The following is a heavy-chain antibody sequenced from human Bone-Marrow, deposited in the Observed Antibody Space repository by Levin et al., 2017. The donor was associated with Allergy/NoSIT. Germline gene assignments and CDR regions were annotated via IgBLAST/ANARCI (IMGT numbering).Heavy chain of an antibody. J-gene: IGHJ6*02. CDR1: GFTFSSYW. Sequence: GESLKISCAASGFTFSSYWMHWVRQAPGKGLVWVSRINSDGSSTSYADSVKGRFTISRDNAKNTLYLQMNSLRAEDTAVYYCARDPRLPVGSGWQPPLYYYYYGMDVWGQGTTVTVSS. D-gene: IGHD6-19*01. CDR3: ARDPRLPVGSGWQPPLYYYYYGMDV. V-gene: IGHV3-74*01. CDR2: INSDGSST.